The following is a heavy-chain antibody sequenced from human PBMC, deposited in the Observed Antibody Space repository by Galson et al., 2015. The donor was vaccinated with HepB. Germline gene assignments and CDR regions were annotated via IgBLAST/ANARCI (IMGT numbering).Heavy chain of an antibody. D-gene: IGHD3-22*01. V-gene: IGHV1-18*01. CDR3: ARVRNYYDSSGYYMGYDP. CDR2: ISAYNGNT. Sequence: SVKVSCKASGYTFTSYGISWVRQAPGQGLEWMGWISAYNGNTNYAQKLQGRVTMTTDTSTSTAYMELRSLRSDDTAVYYCARVRNYYDSSGYYMGYDPWGQGTLVTVSS. CDR1: GYTFTSYG. J-gene: IGHJ5*02.